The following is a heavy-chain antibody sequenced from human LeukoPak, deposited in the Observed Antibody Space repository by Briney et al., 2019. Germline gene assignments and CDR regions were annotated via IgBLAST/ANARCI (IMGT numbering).Heavy chain of an antibody. CDR2: IKQDGSEK. Sequence: GGSLRLSCAASGFTFSSYRMSWVRQAPGKGLEWVANIKQDGSEKYYVDSVKGRFTISRDNAKNSLYLQMNSLRAEDTAVYYCASDLEVTATRTNWFDPWGQGTLVTVSS. V-gene: IGHV3-7*01. D-gene: IGHD2-21*02. CDR3: ASDLEVTATRTNWFDP. J-gene: IGHJ5*02. CDR1: GFTFSSYR.